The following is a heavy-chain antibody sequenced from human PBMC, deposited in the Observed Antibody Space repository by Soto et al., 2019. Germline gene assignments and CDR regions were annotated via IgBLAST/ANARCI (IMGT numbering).Heavy chain of an antibody. CDR2: TYYRSKWYN. J-gene: IGHJ3*02. CDR3: ATGVFPAAITDAFDI. D-gene: IGHD2-2*02. Sequence: PSETLSLTCAISGDSVSSNSAAWNWIRQSPSRGLEWLGRTYYRSKWYNDYAVSVKSRITINPDTSKNQFSLQLNSVTPEDTAVYYCATGVFPAAITDAFDIWGQGTMVTVSS. V-gene: IGHV6-1*01. CDR1: GDSVSSNSAA.